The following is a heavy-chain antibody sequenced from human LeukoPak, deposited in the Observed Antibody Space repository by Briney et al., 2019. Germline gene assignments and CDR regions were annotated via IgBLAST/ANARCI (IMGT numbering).Heavy chain of an antibody. J-gene: IGHJ6*02. Sequence: GGSLRLSCAASGFSFSIYWMSWVRQAPGKGLEWVANINQNGSAKYYMDSVKGRFTISRDSAKNTLSLQMNSLRAEDTAVFYCVRAGGPHTVDVWGQGTTVTVSS. D-gene: IGHD2-8*02. V-gene: IGHV3-7*01. CDR3: VRAGGPHTVDV. CDR2: INQNGSAK. CDR1: GFSFSIYW.